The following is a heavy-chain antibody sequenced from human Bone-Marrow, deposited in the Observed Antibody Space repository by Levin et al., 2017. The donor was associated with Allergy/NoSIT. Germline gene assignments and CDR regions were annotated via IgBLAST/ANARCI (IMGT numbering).Heavy chain of an antibody. D-gene: IGHD1-14*01. J-gene: IGHJ4*02. CDR3: AKQAITPTHFDN. CDR2: ISGTATNT. Sequence: ASVKVSCAVSGFTFNNFAMTWVRQAPGKGLEWVSAISGTATNTFYAESVKGRFTISRDNSKNTLYLHMNSLRGEDTAVYYCAKQAITPTHFDNWGQGTLVTVSS. CDR1: GFTFNNFA. V-gene: IGHV3-23*01.